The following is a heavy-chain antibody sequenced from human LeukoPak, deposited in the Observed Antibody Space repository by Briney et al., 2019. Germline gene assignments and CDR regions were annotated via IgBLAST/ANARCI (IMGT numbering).Heavy chain of an antibody. J-gene: IGHJ3*02. CDR2: ISGSGDST. D-gene: IGHD2-21*02. Sequence: GGSLRLSCAASGFTFSNYGMSWVRQAPGKGPEWVSGISGSGDSTYYADSVKGRFTISRDNSKNTLYLQMNSLRAEDTAVYYCAKDRGYCGGDCYSDAFDIWGQGTMVTVSS. CDR1: GFTFSNYG. V-gene: IGHV3-23*01. CDR3: AKDRGYCGGDCYSDAFDI.